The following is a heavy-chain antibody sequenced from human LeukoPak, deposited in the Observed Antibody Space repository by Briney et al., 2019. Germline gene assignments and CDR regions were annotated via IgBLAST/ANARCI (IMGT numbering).Heavy chain of an antibody. V-gene: IGHV4-34*01. CDR1: GGSFSGYY. CDR2: INHSGST. Sequence: SETLSLTCAVYGGSFSGYYWSWIRQPPGKGLEWMGEINHSGSTNYNPSLKSRVTISVDTSKNQFSLKLSSVTAADTAVYYCARLWFGTRGFDYWGQGTLVTVSS. J-gene: IGHJ4*02. D-gene: IGHD3-10*01. CDR3: ARLWFGTRGFDY.